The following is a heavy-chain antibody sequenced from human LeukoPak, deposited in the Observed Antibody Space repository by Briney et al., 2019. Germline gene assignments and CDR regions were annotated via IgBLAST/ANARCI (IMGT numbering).Heavy chain of an antibody. CDR1: GGSISSSNW. D-gene: IGHD1-26*01. V-gene: IGHV4-4*02. Sequence: SETLSLTCAVSGGSISSSNWWSWVRQPPGKGLEWIGEIYHSGSTNYNPSLKSRVTISVDKSKNQFSLKLSSVTAADTAVYYCAREGPWEPLNRAFDIWGQGTMVTVSS. J-gene: IGHJ3*02. CDR3: AREGPWEPLNRAFDI. CDR2: IYHSGST.